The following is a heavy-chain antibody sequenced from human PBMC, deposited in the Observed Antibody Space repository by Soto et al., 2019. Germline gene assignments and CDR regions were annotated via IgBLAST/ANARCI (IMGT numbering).Heavy chain of an antibody. D-gene: IGHD3-16*02. V-gene: IGHV1-2*02. CDR3: AREGKIDYDYVWGSSRYRRGMDV. CDR2: INPNSGGT. Sequence: ASVKVSCKASGYTFTGYYMHWVRQAPGQGLEWMGWINPNSGGTNYAQKFQGRVTMTRDTSISTAYMELSRLRSDDTAVYYCAREGKIDYDYVWGSSRYRRGMDVWGQGTTVTVSS. CDR1: GYTFTGYY. J-gene: IGHJ6*02.